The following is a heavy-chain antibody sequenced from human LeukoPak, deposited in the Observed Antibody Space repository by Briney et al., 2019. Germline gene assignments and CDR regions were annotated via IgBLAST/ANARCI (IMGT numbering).Heavy chain of an antibody. V-gene: IGHV3-48*01. D-gene: IGHD5-12*01. CDR3: ARGSGYGEFDY. Sequence: GGSLRPSCAASGFTFSTYSMNWVRQAPGKGLEWVSYIRGSSDTIYYADSVKGRFTISRDNAKNSLYLQMNSLRADDTAVYYCARGSGYGEFDYWGQGTLVTVSS. J-gene: IGHJ4*02. CDR2: IRGSSDTI. CDR1: GFTFSTYS.